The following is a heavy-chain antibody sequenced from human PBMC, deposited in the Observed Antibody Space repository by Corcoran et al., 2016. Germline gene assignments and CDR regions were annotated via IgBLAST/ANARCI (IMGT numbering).Heavy chain of an antibody. J-gene: IGHJ4*02. CDR3: AGLEMATIPTGHFDY. CDR1: GYSFNSYW. D-gene: IGHD5-12*01. Sequence: EVQLVQSGAEVKKPGESLKISCKGSGYSFNSYWIGWVRQMPGKGLEWMGIIYPGDSDTRYSPSFQGQVTISVDKSISTAYLQWSSLKATDTAMYYCAGLEMATIPTGHFDYWGQGTLVTVSS. CDR2: IYPGDSDT. V-gene: IGHV5-51*01.